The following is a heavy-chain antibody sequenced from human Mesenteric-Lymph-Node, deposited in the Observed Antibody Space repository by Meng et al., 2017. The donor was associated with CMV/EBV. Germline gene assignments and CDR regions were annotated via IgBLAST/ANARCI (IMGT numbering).Heavy chain of an antibody. J-gene: IGHJ6*02. CDR1: GFTVSDYH. V-gene: IGHV3-53*01. CDR2: IYSGGTT. Sequence: GESLKISCAASGFTVSDYHLSWVRQAPGKGLEWVSAIYSGGTTYYADSVKGRFTISRDNSKNALYLQMNSLRAEDTAVYYCARHLAPYYYYGIDVWGQGTTVTVSS. CDR3: ARHLAPYYYYGIDV.